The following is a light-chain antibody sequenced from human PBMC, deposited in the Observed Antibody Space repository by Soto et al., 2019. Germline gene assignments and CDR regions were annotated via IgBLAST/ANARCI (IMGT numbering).Light chain of an antibody. V-gene: IGKV3-20*01. CDR1: QSVSSSY. CDR2: GAS. Sequence: EIVLTQSPGTLSLSPGERATLSCRASQSVSSSYLAWYQQKPGQAPRLLIYGASSRATGIPDRFSGSGCGTDFTLTISSLEPEDVAVYYCQQYGSSPLYTFGQGTKLEIK. J-gene: IGKJ2*01. CDR3: QQYGSSPLYT.